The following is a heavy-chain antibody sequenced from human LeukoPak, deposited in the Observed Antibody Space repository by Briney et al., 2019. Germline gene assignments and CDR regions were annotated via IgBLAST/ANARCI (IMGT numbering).Heavy chain of an antibody. Sequence: ASVKVSCKASGYTFTNYYMHWVRQAPGQGLEWMGIMKPSDDGSYYAQKFQGRVTMTRDTSTSTVYMELSSLRSEDTALYYCARDSDTIEGSGSYPSDYWGQGTLVTVSS. V-gene: IGHV1-46*01. J-gene: IGHJ4*02. CDR3: ARDSDTIEGSGSYPSDY. CDR1: GYTFTNYY. D-gene: IGHD3-10*01. CDR2: MKPSDDGS.